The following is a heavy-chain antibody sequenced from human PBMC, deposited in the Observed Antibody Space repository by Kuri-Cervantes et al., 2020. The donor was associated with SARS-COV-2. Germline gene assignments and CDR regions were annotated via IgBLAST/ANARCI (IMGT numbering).Heavy chain of an antibody. CDR3: ARDLSHIVVVPAAMVSNSWSYGMDV. V-gene: IGHV3-30-3*01. CDR1: GFTFSSCA. D-gene: IGHD2-2*01. CDR2: ISYDGSNK. J-gene: IGHJ6*02. Sequence: GESLKISCAASGFTFSSCAMHWVRQAPGKGLEWVAVISYDGSNKYYADSVKGRFTISRDNSKNTLYLQMNSLRAEDTAVYYCARDLSHIVVVPAAMVSNSWSYGMDVWGQGTTVTVSS.